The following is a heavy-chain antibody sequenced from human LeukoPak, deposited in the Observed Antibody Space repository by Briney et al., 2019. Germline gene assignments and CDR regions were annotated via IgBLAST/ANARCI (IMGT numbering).Heavy chain of an antibody. CDR2: ISGSGGST. CDR1: GFTFSSYA. Sequence: PGGSLRLSCAASGFTFSSYAMSWVRQAPGKGLEWVSAISGSGGSTYYADSVKGRFTISRDNSKNTLYLQMNSLRAEDTAVYYCAKDQRAGELLDLLVYWGQGTLVTVSS. CDR3: AKDQRAGELLDLLVY. J-gene: IGHJ4*02. D-gene: IGHD1-26*01. V-gene: IGHV3-23*01.